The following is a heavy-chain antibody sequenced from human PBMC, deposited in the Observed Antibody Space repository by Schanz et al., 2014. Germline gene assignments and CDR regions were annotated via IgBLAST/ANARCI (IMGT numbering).Heavy chain of an antibody. CDR1: GGSISSSN. J-gene: IGHJ4*02. Sequence: VQLQESGPGLVKPSGTLSLTCAVSGGSISSSNWWSWVRQPPGKGLEWVSDISDSGDSTHYADSVKGRFTISRDNSNNTLYLQMKSLRAEDTAVYYCAKYGGGYSYGFVEYWGQGILVTVSS. CDR2: ISDSGDST. D-gene: IGHD5-18*01. CDR3: AKYGGGYSYGFVEY. V-gene: IGHV3-23*01.